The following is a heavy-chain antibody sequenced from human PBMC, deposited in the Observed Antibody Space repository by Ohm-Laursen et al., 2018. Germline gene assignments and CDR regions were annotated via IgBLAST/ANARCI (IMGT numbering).Heavy chain of an antibody. Sequence: SLRLSCAASGFTFSSYAMSWVRQAPGKGLEWVSYISSSGSTIYYADSVKGRFTISRDNAKNSLYLQMNSLRTEDTAVYYCAGDPGDADTFDYWGQGTLVTVSS. J-gene: IGHJ4*02. D-gene: IGHD2-21*01. V-gene: IGHV3-48*04. CDR2: ISSSGSTI. CDR3: AGDPGDADTFDY. CDR1: GFTFSSYA.